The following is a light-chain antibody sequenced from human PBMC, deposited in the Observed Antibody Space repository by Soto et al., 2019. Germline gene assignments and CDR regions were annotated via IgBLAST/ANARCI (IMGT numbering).Light chain of an antibody. V-gene: IGKV3-20*01. CDR1: QSISSSY. J-gene: IGKJ1*01. Sequence: EIVLTQSPGTLSLSPGERATLSCRASQSISSSYLAWYQQKPGHAPMLLIYGTSSRASGIPDRFSGSGSGTDFTLAISRLEPEDFAAYYCQQYGSYAFRFGEGTRVEI. CDR3: QQYGSYAFR. CDR2: GTS.